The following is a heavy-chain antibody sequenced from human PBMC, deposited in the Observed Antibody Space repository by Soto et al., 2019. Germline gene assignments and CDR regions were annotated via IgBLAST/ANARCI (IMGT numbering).Heavy chain of an antibody. CDR3: AFSYDSSGSLNWFDP. Sequence: ASVKVSCKVSGYTLTELSMHWVRQAPGKGLEWMGGFDPEDGETIYAQKFQGRVTMTEDTSTDTAYMELSSLRSEDTAVYYCAFSYDSSGSLNWFDPWGQGTLVTVSS. J-gene: IGHJ5*02. CDR1: GYTLTELS. V-gene: IGHV1-24*01. D-gene: IGHD3-22*01. CDR2: FDPEDGET.